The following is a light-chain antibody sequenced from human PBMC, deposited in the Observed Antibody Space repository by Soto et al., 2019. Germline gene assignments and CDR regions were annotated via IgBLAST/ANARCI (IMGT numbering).Light chain of an antibody. CDR3: QHYDGSPRT. V-gene: IGKV3-20*01. Sequence: ETVLTQSPGTVSLSPGERATLSCTTSQSVRSNYLAWYQQKPGQAPRLLICGVFSRATGIPDRFSGSGSGTDFTLTISGLEPEDSAVYYCQHYDGSPRTFGQGTKLEI. CDR1: QSVRSNY. CDR2: GVF. J-gene: IGKJ2*01.